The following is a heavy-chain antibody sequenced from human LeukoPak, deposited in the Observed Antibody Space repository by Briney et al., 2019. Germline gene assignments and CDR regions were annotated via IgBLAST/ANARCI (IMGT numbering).Heavy chain of an antibody. CDR3: ARHKAAAGIFDY. CDR1: GGSINSHSYY. J-gene: IGHJ4*02. Sequence: SETLSLTCTVSGGSINSHSYYWGWIRQPPGKGLEWIGSVYYDGTSYSNPSLKSRVAVFVDTSRDQFSLKLSSVTAADTAVYYCARHKAAAGIFDYWGQGTLVTVSS. D-gene: IGHD6-13*01. V-gene: IGHV4-39*01. CDR2: VYYDGTS.